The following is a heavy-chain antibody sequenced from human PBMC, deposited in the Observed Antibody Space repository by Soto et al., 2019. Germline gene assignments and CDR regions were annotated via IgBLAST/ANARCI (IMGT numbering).Heavy chain of an antibody. CDR3: ARDDILTGYYRGGYYYYGMDV. D-gene: IGHD3-9*01. CDR1: GGSISSYY. Sequence: KASETLSLTCTVSGGSISSYYWSWIRQPAGKGLEWIGRIYTSGSTNYNPSLKSRVTMSVGTSKNQFSLKLSSVTAADTAVYYCARDDILTGYYRGGYYYYGMDVWGQGTTVTVSS. J-gene: IGHJ6*02. CDR2: IYTSGST. V-gene: IGHV4-4*07.